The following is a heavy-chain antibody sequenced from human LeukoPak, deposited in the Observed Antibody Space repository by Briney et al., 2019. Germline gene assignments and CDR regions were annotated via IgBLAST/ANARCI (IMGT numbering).Heavy chain of an antibody. CDR1: GYTFTSYG. V-gene: IGHV1-18*01. Sequence: ASVKVSCKASGYTFTSYGISWVRQAPGQGLEWMGWISAYDGNTNYAQKLQGRVTMTTDTSTSTAYMELRSLRSDDTAVYYCARDYQGMGTNWFDPWGQGTLVTVSS. J-gene: IGHJ5*02. D-gene: IGHD2-2*01. CDR2: ISAYDGNT. CDR3: ARDYQGMGTNWFDP.